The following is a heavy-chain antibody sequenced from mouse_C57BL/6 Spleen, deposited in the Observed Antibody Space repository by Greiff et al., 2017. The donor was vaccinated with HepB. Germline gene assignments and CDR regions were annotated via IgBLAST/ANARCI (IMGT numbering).Heavy chain of an antibody. V-gene: IGHV14-4*01. J-gene: IGHJ2*01. CDR2: IDPENGDT. D-gene: IGHD2-3*01. CDR1: GFNIKDDY. Sequence: VQLQQSGAELVRPGASVKLSCTASGFNIKDDYMHWVKQRPEQGLEWIGWIDPENGDTEYASKFQGKATITADTSSNTAYLQLSSLTSEDTAVYYCTTGMGDGYYIDYWGQGTTLTVSS. CDR3: TTGMGDGYYIDY.